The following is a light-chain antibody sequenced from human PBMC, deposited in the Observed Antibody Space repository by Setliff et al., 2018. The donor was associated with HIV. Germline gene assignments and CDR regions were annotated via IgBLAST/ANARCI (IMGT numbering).Light chain of an antibody. CDR2: DVS. V-gene: IGLV2-11*01. Sequence: SALAQPRSVSGSPGQSVTISCTGTSSDVGGYDHVSWYQHHPGKAPKLMIYDVSKRPSGVPDRFSGSKSGNTASLTISGLQAEDESDYYCCSYAGSYISHVVFGGGTKVTV. CDR1: SSDVGGYDH. J-gene: IGLJ2*01. CDR3: CSYAGSYISHVV.